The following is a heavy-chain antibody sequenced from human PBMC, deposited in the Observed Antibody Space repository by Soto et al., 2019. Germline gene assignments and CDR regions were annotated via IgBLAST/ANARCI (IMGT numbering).Heavy chain of an antibody. V-gene: IGHV2-5*01. D-gene: IGHD6-19*01. CDR3: AHRYASGWLFDYFDF. J-gene: IGHJ4*02. CDR2: IFWNDDK. Sequence: QITLKESGPALVKPTQTLTLTCSFSGFSLSVSGVGVGWIRQPPGKALEWLALIFWNDDKRYNPSLKSRPTTXKDTSKNQVVLTMTNMDPVDTATYYCAHRYASGWLFDYFDFWGQGTLVTVSS. CDR1: GFSLSVSGVG.